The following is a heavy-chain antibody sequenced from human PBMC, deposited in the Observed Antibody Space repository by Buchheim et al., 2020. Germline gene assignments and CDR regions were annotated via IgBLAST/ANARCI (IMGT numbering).Heavy chain of an antibody. Sequence: EVQLVESGGGLVQPGGSLRLSCAASGFTFSSYEMHWVRQAPGKGLEWVSYISSSGCTIYYADSVKGRFTISRDNAKNSLYLTMNSLRAEDTAVYYCAREGGIAVAGTNYYGMDVWGQGTT. CDR3: AREGGIAVAGTNYYGMDV. V-gene: IGHV3-48*03. D-gene: IGHD6-19*01. CDR2: ISSSGCTI. CDR1: GFTFSSYE. J-gene: IGHJ6*02.